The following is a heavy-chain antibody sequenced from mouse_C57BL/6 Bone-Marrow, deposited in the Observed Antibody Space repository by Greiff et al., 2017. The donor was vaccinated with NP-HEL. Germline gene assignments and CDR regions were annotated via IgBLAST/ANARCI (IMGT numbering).Heavy chain of an antibody. CDR3: AREGYDYTGY. J-gene: IGHJ2*01. CDR1: GFTFSSYA. V-gene: IGHV5-4*01. CDR2: ISDGGSYT. D-gene: IGHD2-4*01. Sequence: EVKLQESGGGLVKPGGSLKLSCAASGFTFSSYAMSWVRQTPEKRLEWVATISDGGSYTYYPDNVKGRFTISRDNAKNNLYLQMSHLKSEDTAMYYCAREGYDYTGYWGQGTTLTVSS.